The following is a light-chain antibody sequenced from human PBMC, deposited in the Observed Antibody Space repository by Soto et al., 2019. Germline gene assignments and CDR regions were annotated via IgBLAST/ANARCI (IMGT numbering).Light chain of an antibody. V-gene: IGLV1-40*01. Sequence: QSVLTQPPSVSGAPGQRVTISCTGSSSNFGAGYDVHWYQQIPGTAPKLLIYANTNRPSGVPDRFSGSKSGTSASLAITGLQAEDDADYYCQSYDSSLSGVVFGGGTKVTVL. CDR2: ANT. CDR1: SSNFGAGYD. CDR3: QSYDSSLSGVV. J-gene: IGLJ2*01.